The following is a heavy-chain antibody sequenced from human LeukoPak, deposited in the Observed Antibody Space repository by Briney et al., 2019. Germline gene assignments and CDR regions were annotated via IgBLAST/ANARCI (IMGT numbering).Heavy chain of an antibody. CDR2: IRSKADNYAT. Sequence: GGSLRLSCAASGFTFSGSPILWVRQASGKGLEWVGCIRSKADNYATAYAASVQGRCTISRDDSKSTAYLQLNSLKTEDTAVYYCTQSNYWGQGALVTVSS. CDR3: TQSNY. CDR1: GFTFSGSP. V-gene: IGHV3-73*01. J-gene: IGHJ4*02.